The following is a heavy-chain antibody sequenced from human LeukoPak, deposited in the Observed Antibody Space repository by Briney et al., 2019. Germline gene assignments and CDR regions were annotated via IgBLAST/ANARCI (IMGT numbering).Heavy chain of an antibody. CDR3: ATSTTIYWYFDL. Sequence: GGSLRLSCAASGFTFSSYAMNWVRQAPGKGLEWVSSISSGSTYADSVKGRFTISRDNAKNSLYLQMNSLRAEDTAVYYCATSTTIYWYFDLWGRGTLVTVSS. CDR2: ISSGST. CDR1: GFTFSSYA. V-gene: IGHV3-21*01. J-gene: IGHJ2*01. D-gene: IGHD1-7*01.